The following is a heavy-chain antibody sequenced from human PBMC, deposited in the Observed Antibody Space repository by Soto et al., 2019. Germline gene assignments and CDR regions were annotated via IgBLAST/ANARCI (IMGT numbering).Heavy chain of an antibody. CDR3: AGSASGGKNWFDP. CDR1: AFSFSTYA. J-gene: IGHJ5*02. CDR2: IANDGSNK. D-gene: IGHD2-15*01. V-gene: IGHV3-30-3*01. Sequence: PGGSLRLSCAASAFSFSTYAMHWVRQAPGKGPEGVTVIANDGSNKFYADIVKGRFTISRDNSMNTLYLQLNSLRDEDTAVYYCAGSASGGKNWFDPWGQGTLVTVSS.